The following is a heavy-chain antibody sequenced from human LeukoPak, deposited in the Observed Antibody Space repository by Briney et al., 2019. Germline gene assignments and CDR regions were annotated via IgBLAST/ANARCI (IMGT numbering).Heavy chain of an antibody. CDR1: GFTFSSYA. V-gene: IGHV3-30*04. Sequence: GGSLRLSCAASGFTFSSYAMHWVRQAPGKGLEWVAVISYDGSNKYYADSVKGRFTISRDNSKNTLYLQMNSLRAEDTAVYYCARVGTTVTTSFAFDIWGQGTMVTVSS. D-gene: IGHD4-17*01. CDR3: ARVGTTVTTSFAFDI. J-gene: IGHJ3*02. CDR2: ISYDGSNK.